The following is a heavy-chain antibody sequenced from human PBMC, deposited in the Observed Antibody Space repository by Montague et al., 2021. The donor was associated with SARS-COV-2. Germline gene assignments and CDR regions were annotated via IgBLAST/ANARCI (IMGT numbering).Heavy chain of an antibody. V-gene: IGHV4-39*07. CDR1: SLSIRGTREQ. J-gene: IGHJ4*02. CDR3: AREVRGRIVVVIAIPYYYFEY. Sequence: SETLSLTCSIPSLSIRGTREQFGWIHDRTANTLEWVVEINPSGSNNYNPSLKSRVTISVDTSKNQFSLKLSSVTAADTAVYYCAREVRGRIVVVIAIPYYYFEYGGQGTLVRVSS. D-gene: IGHD2-21*01. CDR2: INPSGSN.